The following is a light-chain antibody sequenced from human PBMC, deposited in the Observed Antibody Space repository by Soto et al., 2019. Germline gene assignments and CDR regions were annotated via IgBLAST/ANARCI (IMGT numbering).Light chain of an antibody. J-gene: IGKJ2*01. Sequence: EFVVTQSPATLSLSPGERATLSCRATQSASSYLAWYQQNPGQAPRLLIYGASSRATGIPDRFSGSGSGTDFTLTISRLEPEDFAVYYCQQYGSSPPYTFGQGTKLEIK. CDR2: GAS. V-gene: IGKV3-20*01. CDR3: QQYGSSPPYT. CDR1: QSASSY.